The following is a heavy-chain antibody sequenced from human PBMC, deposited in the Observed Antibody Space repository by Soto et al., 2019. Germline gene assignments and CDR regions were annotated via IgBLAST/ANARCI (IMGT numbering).Heavy chain of an antibody. CDR3: AREGTVVTGPFDY. CDR2: IPYDGSNK. V-gene: IGHV3-30-3*01. D-gene: IGHD2-15*01. J-gene: IGHJ4*02. CDR1: GFTFSSYA. Sequence: LRLSCAASGFTFSSYAMHWVRQAPGKGLEWVAVIPYDGSNKYYADSVKGRFTISRDNSKNTLYLQMNSLRAEDTAVYYCAREGTVVTGPFDYWGQGTLVTVSS.